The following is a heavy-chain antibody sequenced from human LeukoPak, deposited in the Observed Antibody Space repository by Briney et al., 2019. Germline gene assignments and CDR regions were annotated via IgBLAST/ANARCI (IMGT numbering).Heavy chain of an antibody. J-gene: IGHJ4*02. CDR3: AKDDYYDTSGYRD. Sequence: GRSLRLSCAASGFTFSSYGMHWVRQAPGKGLEWVAVISYDVDKKYYADSVKGRFTISRDNSKNTLYLQMNSLRAEDTAVYYCAKDDYYDTSGYRDWGQGTLVTVSS. CDR2: ISYDVDKK. CDR1: GFTFSSYG. V-gene: IGHV3-30*18. D-gene: IGHD3-22*01.